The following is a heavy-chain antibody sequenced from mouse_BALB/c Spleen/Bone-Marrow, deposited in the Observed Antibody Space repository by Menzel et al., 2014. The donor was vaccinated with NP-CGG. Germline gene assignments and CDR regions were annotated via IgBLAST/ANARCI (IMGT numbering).Heavy chain of an antibody. V-gene: IGHV3-1*02. CDR2: IHYSGST. D-gene: IGHD2-1*01. J-gene: IGHJ4*01. CDR1: GYSITSGYM. Sequence: EVQLVESGPDLVKPSQSLSLTCTVTGYSITSGYMWHWIRQLPGNKLEWMGYIHYSGSTNYNPSLKSRISITRDTSKNQFFLQLNSVTTEDTATYYCARFDGTYAMDYWGQGTSVTVSS. CDR3: ARFDGTYAMDY.